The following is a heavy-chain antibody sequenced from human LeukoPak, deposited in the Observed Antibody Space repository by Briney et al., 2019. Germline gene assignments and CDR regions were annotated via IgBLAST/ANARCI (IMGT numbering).Heavy chain of an antibody. CDR2: ISGSGGST. CDR3: AKDRAYYDILTGGGYYYGMDV. CDR1: GFTFSSYA. D-gene: IGHD3-9*01. Sequence: GGSLRLSCAASGFTFSSYAMSWVRQAPGKGLEWASAISGSGGSTYYADSVKGRFTISRDNSKNTLYLQMNSLRAEDTAVYYCAKDRAYYDILTGGGYYYGMDVWGQGTTVTVSS. J-gene: IGHJ6*02. V-gene: IGHV3-23*01.